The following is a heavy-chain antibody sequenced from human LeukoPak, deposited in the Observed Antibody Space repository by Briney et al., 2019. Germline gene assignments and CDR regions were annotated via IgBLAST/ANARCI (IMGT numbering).Heavy chain of an antibody. J-gene: IGHJ4*02. Sequence: AGGSLRLSCAASGFTVSSNYMSWVRQAPGKGLEWVSVIYSGGSTYYADSVKGRFTISRDNSKNTLYLQMYSLRAEDTAVYYCARDAHHYYDSSGYDYWGQGTLVTVSS. CDR3: ARDAHHYYDSSGYDY. CDR2: IYSGGST. CDR1: GFTVSSNY. V-gene: IGHV3-66*02. D-gene: IGHD3-22*01.